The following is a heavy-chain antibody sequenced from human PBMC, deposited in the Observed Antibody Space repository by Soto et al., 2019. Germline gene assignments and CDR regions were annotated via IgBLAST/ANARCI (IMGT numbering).Heavy chain of an antibody. CDR2: VYYTETT. Sequence: SETLSLTCSLSGGSINSSDHFWGWIRQTPGKGLEWIGSVYYTETTYYNPSLKSPVTISVETSRNTFSLKVNSVTAADAGIYYCARQRVLSTNMFITSFDPWGQGTLVTVS. CDR1: GGSINSSDHF. V-gene: IGHV4-39*01. CDR3: ARQRVLSTNMFITSFDP. J-gene: IGHJ5*02. D-gene: IGHD3-10*02.